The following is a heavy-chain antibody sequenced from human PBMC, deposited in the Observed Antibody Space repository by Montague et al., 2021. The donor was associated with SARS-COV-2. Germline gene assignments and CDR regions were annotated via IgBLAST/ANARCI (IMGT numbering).Heavy chain of an antibody. CDR3: AREVGRGYSGYEGEY. J-gene: IGHJ4*02. CDR1: GGSFSGYY. CDR2: INHSGST. V-gene: IGHV4-34*01. D-gene: IGHD5-12*01. Sequence: SETLSLTCAVYGGSFSGYYWSWIRQPPGKGLEWIGEINHSGSTNYNPSLKSRVTISVDTSKNQFSLKLSSVTAADTAVYYCAREVGRGYSGYEGEYWGQGTLSLSPQ.